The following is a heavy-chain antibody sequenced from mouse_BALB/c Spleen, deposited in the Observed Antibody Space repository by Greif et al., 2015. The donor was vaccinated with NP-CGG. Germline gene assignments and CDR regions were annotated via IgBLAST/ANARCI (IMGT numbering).Heavy chain of an antibody. Sequence: QVHVKQSGAELVRPGSSVKISCKASGYAFSSYWMNWVKQRPGQGLEWIGQIYPGDGDTNYNGKFKGKATLTADKSSSTAYMQLSILTSEDSAVYFCARYYGSSLFDYWGQGTTLTVSS. CDR3: ARYYGSSLFDY. CDR2: IYPGDGDT. J-gene: IGHJ2*01. D-gene: IGHD1-1*01. V-gene: IGHV1-80*01. CDR1: GYAFSSYW.